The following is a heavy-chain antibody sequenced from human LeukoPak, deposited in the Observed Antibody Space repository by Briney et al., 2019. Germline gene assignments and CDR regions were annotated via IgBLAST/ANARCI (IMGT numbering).Heavy chain of an antibody. J-gene: IGHJ4*02. CDR2: ISSSGTIT. CDR3: ARGYSYGYDY. D-gene: IGHD5-18*01. V-gene: IGHV3-48*04. Sequence: GGSLRLSCAASGFTFSSYSMNWVRQAPGKGLEWTSYISSSGTITHYADSTKGRVTISRDNTRNTLYLHMSSLRADDTAIYFCARGYSYGYDYWGLGTRVILSS. CDR1: GFTFSSYS.